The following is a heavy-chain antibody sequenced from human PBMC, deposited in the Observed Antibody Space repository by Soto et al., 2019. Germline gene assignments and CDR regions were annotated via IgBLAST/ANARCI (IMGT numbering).Heavy chain of an antibody. V-gene: IGHV3-33*01. Sequence: GGSLRLSCAASGFTFSSYGMHWVRQAPGKGLEWVAVIWYDGSNKYYADSVKGRFTISRDNSKNTLYLQMNSLRAEDTAVYYCARDRESGPDSSGFFDYWGQGTLVTVSS. CDR1: GFTFSSYG. J-gene: IGHJ4*02. D-gene: IGHD3-22*01. CDR3: ARDRESGPDSSGFFDY. CDR2: IWYDGSNK.